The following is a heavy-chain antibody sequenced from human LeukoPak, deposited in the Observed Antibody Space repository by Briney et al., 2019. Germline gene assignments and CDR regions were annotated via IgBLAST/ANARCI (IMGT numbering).Heavy chain of an antibody. CDR3: ATLPPVDDILTLWAI. J-gene: IGHJ3*02. D-gene: IGHD3-9*01. CDR1: GGSISSSSYY. Sequence: SETLSLTCTVSGGSISSSSYYWGWIRQPPGKGLEWIGSIYYSGSTYYNPSLKSRVTISVDTSKNQFSLKLSSVTAADTAVCYCATLPPVDDILTLWAIWGQGTMVTVSS. CDR2: IYYSGST. V-gene: IGHV4-39*07.